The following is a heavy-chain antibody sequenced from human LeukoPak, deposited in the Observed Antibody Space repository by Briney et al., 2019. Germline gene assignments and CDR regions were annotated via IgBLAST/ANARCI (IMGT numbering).Heavy chain of an antibody. D-gene: IGHD2-2*01. CDR2: IYSGSS. CDR1: GGSISSYY. J-gene: IGHJ4*02. CDR3: GRAGPGAFFDH. Sequence: PSETLSLTCTVSGGSISSYYWSWIRQPPGKGLEWIGYIYSGSSSYNPSLQSRVTISVDTSMNQFSLKLTSMTAADTAVYYCGRAGPGAFFDHWGRGALVTVSS. V-gene: IGHV4-59*01.